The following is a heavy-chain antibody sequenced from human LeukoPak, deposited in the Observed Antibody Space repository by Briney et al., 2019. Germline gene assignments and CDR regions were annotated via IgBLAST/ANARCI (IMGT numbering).Heavy chain of an antibody. V-gene: IGHV3-23*03. CDR2: IYSGGST. Sequence: GGSLRLSCAASGFTFSSYGMSWVRQAPGKGLEWVSVIYSGGSTYYADSVKGRFTISRDNSKNTLFLQMNSLRAEDTAVYYCAKRRGLELLYYYYMDVWGKGTTVTVSS. CDR3: AKRRGLELLYYYYMDV. J-gene: IGHJ6*03. D-gene: IGHD1-7*01. CDR1: GFTFSSYG.